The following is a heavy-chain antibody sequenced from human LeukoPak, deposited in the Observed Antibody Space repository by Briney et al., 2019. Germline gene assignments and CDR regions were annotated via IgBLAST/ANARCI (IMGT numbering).Heavy chain of an antibody. CDR1: GFTFSSYG. Sequence: GGSLRLSCAASGFTFSSYGMHWVRQPLGKGLEWVSLIGIVGDTDYSGSVKGRFTITREEAKNSFFLQMNNLRVGDTAVYYCARDLYGAFDYWGQGTLVTVSS. CDR2: IGIVGDT. V-gene: IGHV3-13*01. CDR3: ARDLYGAFDY. D-gene: IGHD2-8*01. J-gene: IGHJ4*02.